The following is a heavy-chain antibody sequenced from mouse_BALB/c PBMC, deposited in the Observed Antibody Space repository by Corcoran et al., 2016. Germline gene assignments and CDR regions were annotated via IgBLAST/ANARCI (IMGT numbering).Heavy chain of an antibody. D-gene: IGHD2-4*01. Sequence: QVQLQQSGAELMKPEASVKISCKATGYTFSSYWIEWIKQRPGHGLEWIGEILPGSGSTNYNEKFKGKATFTADTSSNTAYMQLSSLTSEDSAVYYCARDDYDGRRFAYWGQGTLVTVSA. V-gene: IGHV1-9*01. CDR1: GYTFSSYW. CDR3: ARDDYDGRRFAY. J-gene: IGHJ3*01. CDR2: ILPGSGST.